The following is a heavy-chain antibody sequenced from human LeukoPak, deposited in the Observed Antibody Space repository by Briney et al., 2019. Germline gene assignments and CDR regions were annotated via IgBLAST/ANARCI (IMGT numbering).Heavy chain of an antibody. CDR2: IYHSGST. J-gene: IGHJ4*02. D-gene: IGHD3-3*01. CDR3: ARLDYDFTSGFDY. CDR1: GGSISSNNW. Sequence: SGTLSLTCAVSGGSISSNNWWSCVRQPPGKGLEWIGEIYHSGSTNYNPSLKSRVTISVDKSKNQFSLKLSPVTAADTAVYYCARLDYDFTSGFDYWGQGTLVTVSS. V-gene: IGHV4-4*02.